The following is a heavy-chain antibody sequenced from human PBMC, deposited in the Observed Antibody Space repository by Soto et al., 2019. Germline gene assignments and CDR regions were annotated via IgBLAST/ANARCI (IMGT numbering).Heavy chain of an antibody. J-gene: IGHJ5*02. V-gene: IGHV1-69*13. Sequence: SVKVSCKASGGSFSSYAISWVRQAPGQGLEWMGGIIPIFGTANYARKFQGRVTITADESTSTAYMELSSLRSEDTAVYYCAMQIVGASNNWFDPWGQGTLVTVSS. CDR3: AMQIVGASNNWFDP. CDR2: IIPIFGTA. D-gene: IGHD1-26*01. CDR1: GGSFSSYA.